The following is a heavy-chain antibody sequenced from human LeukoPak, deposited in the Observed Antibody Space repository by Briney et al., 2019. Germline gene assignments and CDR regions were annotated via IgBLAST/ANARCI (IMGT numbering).Heavy chain of an antibody. CDR2: INSGGSGT. V-gene: IGHV3-74*01. CDR3: ATSLGPLTEY. J-gene: IGHJ4*02. D-gene: IGHD7-27*01. CDR1: GFPLSSYW. Sequence: GGSLRLSCAASGFPLSSYWMHWVRQTAGKGLVWVSRINSGGSGTSYADSVEGRFTISRDNAKNILYLQMNSLRAEDTALYYCATSLGPLTEYWGQGTLVAVSS.